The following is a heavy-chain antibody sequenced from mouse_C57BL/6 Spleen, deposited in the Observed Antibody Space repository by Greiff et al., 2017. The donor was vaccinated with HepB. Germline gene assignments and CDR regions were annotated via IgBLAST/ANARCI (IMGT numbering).Heavy chain of an antibody. CDR2: IYPGDGDT. CDR1: GYAFSSYW. CDR3: APEGGFPFAY. J-gene: IGHJ3*01. V-gene: IGHV1-80*01. Sequence: VMLVESGAELVKPGASVKISCKASGYAFSSYWMNWVKQRPGKGLEWIGQIYPGDGDTNYNGKFKGKATLTADKSSSTAYMQLSSLTSEDSAVYFCAPEGGFPFAYWGQGTLVTVSA.